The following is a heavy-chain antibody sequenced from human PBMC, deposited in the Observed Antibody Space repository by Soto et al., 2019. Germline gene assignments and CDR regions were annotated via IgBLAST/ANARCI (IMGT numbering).Heavy chain of an antibody. J-gene: IGHJ3*02. Sequence: HPGGSLRLSCAASGFTVSDNYISWVRQAPGKGLEWVSVIYRGGATYYADSVTSRFTISRDNTDNTLDHQMNSLKTEDTTTYYCARGWQSAFDIWGQGTMVTVSS. CDR3: ARGWQSAFDI. CDR1: GFTVSDNY. D-gene: IGHD6-13*01. V-gene: IGHV3-53*01. CDR2: IYRGGAT.